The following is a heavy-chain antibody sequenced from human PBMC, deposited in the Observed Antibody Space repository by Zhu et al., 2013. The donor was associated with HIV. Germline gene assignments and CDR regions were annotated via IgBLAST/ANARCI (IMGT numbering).Heavy chain of an antibody. D-gene: IGHD6-19*01. J-gene: IGHJ6*03. CDR3: ARGPQSSYYYYMDV. V-gene: IGHV1-46*01. CDR1: RSTFTSNY. CDR2: INLSGGDT. Sequence: QVQLVQSGAEVKGPGASVKVSCKPSRSTFTSNYIHWLRQAPGQGLEWIGVINLSGGDTRYAQRFQGRLTVTRDTSTSTFYMELTGLRSEDTAVYYCARGPQSSYYYYMDVWGKGTTVSVSS.